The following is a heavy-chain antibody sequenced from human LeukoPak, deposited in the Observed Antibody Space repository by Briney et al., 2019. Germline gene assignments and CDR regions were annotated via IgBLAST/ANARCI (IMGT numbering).Heavy chain of an antibody. CDR2: IKHDGSEK. CDR1: GFIFTNYF. Sequence: GGSLRLSCAASGFIFTNYFMSWVRQAPGKGLEWVASIKHDGSEKYYVYSVRGRFTISRDNTMNSLYLQMSSLRAEDTAVYYCATDRGWRTSGYYLYYFEYWGQGTLVTYSS. V-gene: IGHV3-7*01. D-gene: IGHD3-3*01. CDR3: ATDRGWRTSGYYLYYFEY. J-gene: IGHJ4*02.